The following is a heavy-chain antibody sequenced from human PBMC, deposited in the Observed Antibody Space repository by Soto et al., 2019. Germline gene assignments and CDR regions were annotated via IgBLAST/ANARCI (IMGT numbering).Heavy chain of an antibody. J-gene: IGHJ5*02. V-gene: IGHV4-39*01. CDR3: ARHGSS. Sequence: KPSETLSLNCNVSVVSIINTSYYWGWILQPPGKGLEWIGTVYFDGTTFYNPSLKSRLIISVDTSKNQFSLSLTSVTSADTAFYYCARHGSSWGQGTLVTVSS. CDR2: VYFDGTT. CDR1: VVSIINTSYY.